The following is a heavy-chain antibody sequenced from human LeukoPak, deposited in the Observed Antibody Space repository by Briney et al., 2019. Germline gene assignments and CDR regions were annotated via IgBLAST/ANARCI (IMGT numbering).Heavy chain of an antibody. CDR2: IKQDGSEK. Sequence: GGSLRLSCAASGFTFSSYWMSWVRQAPGKGLEWVANIKQDGSEKYYVDSVKGRFTISRDNAKNSLYLQMNSLRAEDTAVYYCARDSRYGSGSYLAFGIWGQGTMVTVSS. CDR1: GFTFSSYW. CDR3: ARDSRYGSGSYLAFGI. J-gene: IGHJ3*02. V-gene: IGHV3-7*01. D-gene: IGHD3-10*01.